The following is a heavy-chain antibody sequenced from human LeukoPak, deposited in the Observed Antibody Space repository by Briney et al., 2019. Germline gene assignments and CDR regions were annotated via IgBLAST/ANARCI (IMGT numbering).Heavy chain of an antibody. Sequence: PGRPLRLSCTASGFTFGDYAMIWFRQAPGKGLEWVGLIRSKGTGGTTEYAAAVKGRFIISRDDSKTIAYLQMNSLKTEDTAMYYCSRFFDQWGQGTLVTVSS. J-gene: IGHJ4*02. V-gene: IGHV3-49*03. CDR2: IRSKGTGGTT. CDR3: SRFFDQ. CDR1: GFTFGDYA.